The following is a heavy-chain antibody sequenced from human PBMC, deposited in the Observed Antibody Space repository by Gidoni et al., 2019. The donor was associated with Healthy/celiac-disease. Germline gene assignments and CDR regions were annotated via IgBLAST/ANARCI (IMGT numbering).Heavy chain of an antibody. Sequence: EVQLVESGGGLVQPGGSLKLSCAASGFTFSGSAMHWVRQASGKGLEWVGRIRSKANTYATAYAASVKGRFTISRDDSKNTAYLQMNSLKIEDTAVYYCTRPYWAVHLYDDVFDIWGQGTMLTVSS. CDR1: GFTFSGSA. CDR2: IRSKANTYAT. V-gene: IGHV3-73*01. CDR3: TRPYWAVHLYDDVFDI. J-gene: IGHJ3*02. D-gene: IGHD3-16*01.